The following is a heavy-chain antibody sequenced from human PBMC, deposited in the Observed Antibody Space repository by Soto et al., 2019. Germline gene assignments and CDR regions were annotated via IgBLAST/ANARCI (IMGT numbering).Heavy chain of an antibody. J-gene: IGHJ4*02. CDR2: IYYSGST. V-gene: IGHV4-39*07. D-gene: IGHD6-13*01. Sequence: PSETLSLTCTVSGDSITSNSYFWAWIRQPPGKGLEWIGSIYYSGSTYHNTSLKSRVTISVDKSKNQFSLKLSSVTAADTAVYYCARVSAAGTYFDYWGQGTLVTVCS. CDR1: GDSITSNSYF. CDR3: ARVSAAGTYFDY.